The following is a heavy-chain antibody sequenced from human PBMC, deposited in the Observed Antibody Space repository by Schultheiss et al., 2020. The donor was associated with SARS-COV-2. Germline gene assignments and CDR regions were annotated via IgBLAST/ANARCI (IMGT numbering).Heavy chain of an antibody. V-gene: IGHV3-30*07. D-gene: IGHD6-13*01. CDR2: ISYDGSNK. J-gene: IGHJ4*02. CDR1: GFTFSSYA. Sequence: GGSLRLSCAASGFTFSSYAMHWVRQAPGKGLEWVAVISYDGSNKCYADSVKGRFTISRDNAKNSLYLQMNSLRAEDTAVYYCAREGGESHQVYIAAAGTVDYWGQGTLVTVSS. CDR3: AREGGESHQVYIAAAGTVDY.